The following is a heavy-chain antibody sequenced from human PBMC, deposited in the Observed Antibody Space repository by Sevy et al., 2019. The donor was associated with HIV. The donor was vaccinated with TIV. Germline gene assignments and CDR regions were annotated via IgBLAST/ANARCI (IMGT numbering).Heavy chain of an antibody. J-gene: IGHJ4*02. V-gene: IGHV3-7*01. CDR2: IKQDGSEK. CDR3: ARERDYYDSSGETNYFDY. D-gene: IGHD3-22*01. CDR1: GFTFSSYW. Sequence: GGSLRLSCAASGFTFSSYWMSWVRQAPGKGLEWVANIKQDGSEKYYVDSVKGRFTISRDNAKNSLYLQMNSLRADDTAVYYCARERDYYDSSGETNYFDYWGQGTLVTVSS.